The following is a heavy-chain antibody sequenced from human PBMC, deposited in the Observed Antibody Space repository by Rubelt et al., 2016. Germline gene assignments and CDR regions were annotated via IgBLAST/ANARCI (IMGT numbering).Heavy chain of an antibody. D-gene: IGHD5-18*01. Sequence: QLQLQESGPGLVKPSETLSLTCTVSGGSIRSSSYYWGWIRPPPGKGLEWIGSIYYRGSTYYNPSRWRLVARSVVPSRNTVSRTLSSVTSGDTALYYWARDKDSLNWFDPWGQGTLVTVSS. CDR3: ARDKDSLNWFDP. V-gene: IGHV4-39*02. CDR1: GGSIRSSSYY. J-gene: IGHJ5*02. CDR2: IYYRGST.